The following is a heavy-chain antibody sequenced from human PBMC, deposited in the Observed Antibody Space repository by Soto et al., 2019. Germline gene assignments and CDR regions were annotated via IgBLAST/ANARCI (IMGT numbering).Heavy chain of an antibody. CDR3: ARVRTMVRGVIIPYYSGMDV. V-gene: IGHV1-69*13. J-gene: IGHJ6*02. D-gene: IGHD3-10*01. CDR2: IIPIFGTA. CDR1: GGTFSSYA. Sequence: SVKVSCKASGGTFSSYAISWVRQAPGQGLEWMGGIIPIFGTANYAQKFQGRVTITADESTSTAYMELSSLRSEDTAVYYCARVRTMVRGVIIPYYSGMDVWGQGTTGTVYS.